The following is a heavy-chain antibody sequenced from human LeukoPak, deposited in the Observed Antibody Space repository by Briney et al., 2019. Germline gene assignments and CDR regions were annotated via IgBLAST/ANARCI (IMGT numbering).Heavy chain of an antibody. CDR3: ATIKRGSIFGYFDF. CDR2: LFDSVNT. V-gene: IGHV4-59*11. Sequence: EPSETLSLTCTVSGGSISSHYWSWIRQPPGKGLEWIAYLFDSVNTKDNPSLQSRLTLSADTSKNQFSLRLSSVTAADTAVYYCATIKRGSIFGYFDFWGQGIKVTASS. D-gene: IGHD5-18*01. J-gene: IGHJ4*02. CDR1: GGSISSHY.